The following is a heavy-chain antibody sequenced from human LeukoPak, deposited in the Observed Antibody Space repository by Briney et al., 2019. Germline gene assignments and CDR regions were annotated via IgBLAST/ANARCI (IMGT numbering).Heavy chain of an antibody. V-gene: IGHV3-7*03. Sequence: GGSLRLSCAASGFTFSSYAMSWVRQAPGKGLEWVANIYRDGSQRNHVDSVKGRFTISRGNAKNSLYLQMDSLTAEDTAVYYCARDSTYSSGSRFYDRFDYWGQGTLVTVSS. CDR2: IYRDGSQR. D-gene: IGHD2-15*01. J-gene: IGHJ4*02. CDR3: ARDSTYSSGSRFYDRFDY. CDR1: GFTFSSYA.